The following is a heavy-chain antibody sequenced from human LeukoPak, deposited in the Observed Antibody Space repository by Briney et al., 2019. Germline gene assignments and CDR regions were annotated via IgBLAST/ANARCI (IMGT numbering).Heavy chain of an antibody. D-gene: IGHD2-15*01. V-gene: IGHV3-48*03. CDR2: ISRSGSTI. CDR1: GFTFSSYE. CDR3: ARDRASGYCSGGGCYGYFDY. Sequence: GGCLRLSCAASGFTFSSYEMNWVRHAPGRGLEWVSYISRSGSTIYYTDSVKGRFTISRDNAKNSLYIQFYSLRAEDTAVYYCARDRASGYCSGGGCYGYFDYWGQGTLVIVSS. J-gene: IGHJ4*02.